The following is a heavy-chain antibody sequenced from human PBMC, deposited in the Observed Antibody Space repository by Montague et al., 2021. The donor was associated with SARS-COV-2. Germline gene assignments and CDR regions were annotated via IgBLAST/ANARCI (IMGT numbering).Heavy chain of an antibody. Sequence: SETLSLTCTVSGGSISSSSYYWDWIRQPPGKGLEWIGSIYYSGSTYYNPSLKSRVTISVDTSKNQFSLKLSSVTAADTAVYYCAKLLWFRGGFDYWGQGTLVTVSS. V-gene: IGHV4-39*07. CDR2: IYYSGST. CDR3: AKLLWFRGGFDY. D-gene: IGHD3-10*01. CDR1: GGSISSSSYY. J-gene: IGHJ4*02.